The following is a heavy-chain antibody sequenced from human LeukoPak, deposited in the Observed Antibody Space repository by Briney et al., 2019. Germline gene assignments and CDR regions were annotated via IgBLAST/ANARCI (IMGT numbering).Heavy chain of an antibody. J-gene: IGHJ4*02. D-gene: IGHD6-13*01. V-gene: IGHV3-23*01. CDR3: AAVLTGSWYVPFDY. CDR2: ISGSGGST. Sequence: GGSLRLSCAASGLTFSSYAMSWVRQAPGKGLEWVSAISGSGGSTYYADSVKGRFTISRDNSKNTLYLQMNSLRAEDTAVYYCAAVLTGSWYVPFDYWGQGTLVTVSS. CDR1: GLTFSSYA.